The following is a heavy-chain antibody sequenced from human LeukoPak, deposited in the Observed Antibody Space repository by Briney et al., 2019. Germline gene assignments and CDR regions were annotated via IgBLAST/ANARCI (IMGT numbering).Heavy chain of an antibody. D-gene: IGHD3-22*01. CDR2: VIYGAETA. V-gene: IGHV3-23*03. J-gene: IGHJ5*01. CDR1: GFTFSSYA. CDR3: GTMSNYDSGGYYDS. Sequence: GGSLRLSCAASGFTFSSYAMSWVRQAPGKGLQWVAVIYGAETANYADSVRGRFTISRDNAESTLYLQMNNLRVEDTALYYCGTMSNYDSGGYYDSWGLGTLVTVSS.